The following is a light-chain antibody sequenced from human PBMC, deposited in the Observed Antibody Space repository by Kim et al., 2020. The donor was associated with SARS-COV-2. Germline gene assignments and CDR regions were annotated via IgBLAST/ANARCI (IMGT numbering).Light chain of an antibody. CDR1: GSDVGHYNY. CDR2: DVS. V-gene: IGLV2-14*03. Sequence: QSITISCTGTGSDVGHYNYVAWYQQHPGKAPKLMIYDVSNRPSGASDRFSGSKSDNTASLTISGLQAEDEADYYCSSYTTNNTYVFGTGTKVTVL. CDR3: SSYTTNNTYV. J-gene: IGLJ1*01.